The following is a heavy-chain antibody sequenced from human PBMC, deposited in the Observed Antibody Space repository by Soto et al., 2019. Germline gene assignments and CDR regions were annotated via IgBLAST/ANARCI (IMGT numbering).Heavy chain of an antibody. Sequence: QPGGSLRLSCAAAGFTFSDYGMNWVRQARGRGLEWISYISGSTSDMRFADSVKGRFTISRENAKNSVYLQTNSLRVEDTAVYYCATADDRTGLWAAPWGQGTLVTVSS. V-gene: IGHV3-48*01. CDR2: ISGSTSDM. D-gene: IGHD1-1*01. CDR1: GFTFSDYG. CDR3: ATADDRTGLWAAP. J-gene: IGHJ5*02.